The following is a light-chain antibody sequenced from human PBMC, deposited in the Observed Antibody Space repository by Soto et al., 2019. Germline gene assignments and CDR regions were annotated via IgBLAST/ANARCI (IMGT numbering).Light chain of an antibody. CDR3: QQYGSSLIT. J-gene: IGKJ5*01. Sequence: DIVLTQSPGTLSLSPGERVTLSCRASQTIRSTYFAWYQQQPGQAPRLLIYGASSRAAGIPVRFSGTGSGTDFALTISRLKPEDCAGYYCQQYGSSLITFGRGTRLEIK. V-gene: IGKV3-20*01. CDR2: GAS. CDR1: QTIRSTY.